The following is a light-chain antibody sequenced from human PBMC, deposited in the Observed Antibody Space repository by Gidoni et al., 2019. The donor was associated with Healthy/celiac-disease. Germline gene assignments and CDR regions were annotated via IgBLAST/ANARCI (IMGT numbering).Light chain of an antibody. CDR3: CSYAGSSTYV. CDR2: EGS. V-gene: IGLV2-23*01. J-gene: IGLJ1*01. Sequence: QAALTQPASVPGSPGQSITISCTGTRRDVGSYTLVSWYQQHPGKAPNLLIYEGSKRPSGVSNRFSGSKSGNTASLTISGLQAEDDADYYCCSYAGSSTYVFGTGTKVTVL. CDR1: RRDVGSYTL.